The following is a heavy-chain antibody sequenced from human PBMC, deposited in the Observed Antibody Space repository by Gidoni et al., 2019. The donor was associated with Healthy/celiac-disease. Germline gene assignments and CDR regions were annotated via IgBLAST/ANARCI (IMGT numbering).Heavy chain of an antibody. Sequence: QVQLVESGGGVVQPGRSLSLSCAASGFTFSSSGMHWVRQAPGKGLEWVAVISYDGSNKYYADSVKGRVTISRDNSKNTLYLQMNSLRAEDTAVYYCAKDVYYGGNTDDAFDIWGQGTMVTVSS. V-gene: IGHV3-30*18. CDR2: ISYDGSNK. D-gene: IGHD2-15*01. CDR3: AKDVYYGGNTDDAFDI. CDR1: GFTFSSSG. J-gene: IGHJ3*02.